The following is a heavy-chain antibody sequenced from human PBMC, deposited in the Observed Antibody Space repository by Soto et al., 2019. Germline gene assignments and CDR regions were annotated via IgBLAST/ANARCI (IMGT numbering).Heavy chain of an antibody. CDR1: GGSISSSSYY. Sequence: PSETLSLTCTVSGGSISSSSYYWGWIRQPPGKGLEWIGSIYYSGSTYYNPSLKSRVTISVDTSKNQFSLKLSSVTAADTAVYYCARPRLDYDILTGYPAYYFDYWGQGTLVTVSS. J-gene: IGHJ4*02. V-gene: IGHV4-39*01. CDR3: ARPRLDYDILTGYPAYYFDY. CDR2: IYYSGST. D-gene: IGHD3-9*01.